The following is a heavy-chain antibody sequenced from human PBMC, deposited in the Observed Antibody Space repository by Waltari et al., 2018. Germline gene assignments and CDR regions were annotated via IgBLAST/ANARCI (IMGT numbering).Heavy chain of an antibody. V-gene: IGHV3-30*03. CDR3: AREGGWELRDGYFDY. J-gene: IGHJ4*02. CDR2: ISYDGSKK. CDR1: GFTFSSYG. D-gene: IGHD1-26*01. Sequence: QVQLVESGGGVVQPGRSLRLSCAASGFTFSSYGMHWVRQAPGKGREGVAVISYDGSKKYYADSVKGRFTISRDNSKNTRYLQMNSLRAEDTAVYYCAREGGWELRDGYFDYWGQGTLVTVSS.